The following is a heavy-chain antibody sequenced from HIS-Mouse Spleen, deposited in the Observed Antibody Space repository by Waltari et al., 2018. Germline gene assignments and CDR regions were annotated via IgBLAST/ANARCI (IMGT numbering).Heavy chain of an antibody. CDR2: IYYSGST. V-gene: IGHV4-39*07. D-gene: IGHD6-13*01. Sequence: QLQLQESGPGLVKPSETLSLTCTVPGGPISSSSYYGGWSRQPPGKGLEWIGSIYYSGSTYYNPSLKSRVTISVDTSKNQFSLKLSSVTAADTAVYYCAREIPYSSSWYDWYFDLWGRGTLVTVSS. J-gene: IGHJ2*01. CDR1: GGPISSSSYY. CDR3: AREIPYSSSWYDWYFDL.